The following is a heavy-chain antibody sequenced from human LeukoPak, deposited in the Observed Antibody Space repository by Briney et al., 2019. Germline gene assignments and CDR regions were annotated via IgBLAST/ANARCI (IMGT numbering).Heavy chain of an antibody. V-gene: IGHV3-33*01. CDR3: AREGRYSYGYTPMFDY. CDR1: GFTFSSYG. Sequence: QTGGSLRLSCAASGFTFSSYGMHWVRQAPGKGLERVAVIWYDGSNKYYADSVKGRFTISRDNSKNTLYLQMNSLRAEDTAVYYCAREGRYSYGYTPMFDYWGQGTLVTVSS. J-gene: IGHJ4*02. CDR2: IWYDGSNK. D-gene: IGHD5-18*01.